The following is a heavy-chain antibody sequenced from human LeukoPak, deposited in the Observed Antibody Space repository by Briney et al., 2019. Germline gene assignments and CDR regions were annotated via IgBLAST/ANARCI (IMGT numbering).Heavy chain of an antibody. Sequence: PGGSLRPSCAASGFTFSSYAMSWVRQAPGKGLEWVSVIYSGGSTYYADSVKGRFTISRDNSKNTLYLQMNSLRAEDTAVYYCARDQVRAGITGWARGYYGMDVWDQGTTVTVSS. V-gene: IGHV3-53*01. D-gene: IGHD1-20*01. CDR2: IYSGGST. CDR3: ARDQVRAGITGWARGYYGMDV. CDR1: GFTFSSYA. J-gene: IGHJ6*02.